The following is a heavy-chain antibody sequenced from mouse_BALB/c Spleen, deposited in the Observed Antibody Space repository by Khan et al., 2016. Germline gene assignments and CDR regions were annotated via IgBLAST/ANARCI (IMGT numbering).Heavy chain of an antibody. CDR3: ARGVYYYGTSYGFAY. CDR1: GYTFTSSW. Sequence: QVQLQQSGSVLVRPGASVKLSCKASGYTFTSSWMHWAKQRPGQGLEWIGEIHPNSGNTNYNEKFKGKATLTVDTSSSTAYVDLSSLTSEDSAVYYCARGVYYYGTSYGFAYWGQGTLVTVSA. J-gene: IGHJ3*01. V-gene: IGHV1S130*01. CDR2: IHPNSGNT. D-gene: IGHD1-1*01.